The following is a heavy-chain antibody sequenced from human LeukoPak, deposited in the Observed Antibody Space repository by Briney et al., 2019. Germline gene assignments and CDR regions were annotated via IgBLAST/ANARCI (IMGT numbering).Heavy chain of an antibody. Sequence: SETLSLTCTVSGYSISSGYYWGWIRQPPGKGLEWIGSIYHSGSTYYNPSLKSRVTISVDTSKNQFSLKLSSVTAADTAVYYCARASDVWFGELPLSNWFDPWGQGTLVTVSS. CDR3: ARASDVWFGELPLSNWFDP. J-gene: IGHJ5*02. CDR2: IYHSGST. CDR1: GYSISSGYY. D-gene: IGHD3-10*01. V-gene: IGHV4-38-2*02.